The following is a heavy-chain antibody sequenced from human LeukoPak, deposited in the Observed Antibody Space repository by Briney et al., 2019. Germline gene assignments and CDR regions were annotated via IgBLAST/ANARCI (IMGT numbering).Heavy chain of an antibody. V-gene: IGHV4-59*01. CDR1: GGSLSDYY. D-gene: IGHD4-11*01. Sequence: PSETLSLTCAVFGGSLSDYYWTWIRQPPGKGLEWIGYIYYSGSTNYNPSLKSRLTILVDTSKNQFSLKLTSVTAADTAVYYCARLRGNYFPNYWGQGTLVTVSS. CDR3: ARLRGNYFPNY. CDR2: IYYSGST. J-gene: IGHJ4*02.